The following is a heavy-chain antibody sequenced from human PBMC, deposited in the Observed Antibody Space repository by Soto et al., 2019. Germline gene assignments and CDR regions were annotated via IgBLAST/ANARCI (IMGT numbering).Heavy chain of an antibody. Sequence: QVQLQESGPGLVKPSETLSLTCTVSGGSISSYYWSWIRQPPGKGLEWIGYIYYSGSTNYTPSLKTRVTISVDTSKNQCSLKLTSVTAADTAVYYCARESYSSSWYYYYAMDVWGQGTTVTVSS. CDR1: GGSISSYY. V-gene: IGHV4-59*01. J-gene: IGHJ6*02. CDR2: IYYSGST. D-gene: IGHD6-13*01. CDR3: ARESYSSSWYYYYAMDV.